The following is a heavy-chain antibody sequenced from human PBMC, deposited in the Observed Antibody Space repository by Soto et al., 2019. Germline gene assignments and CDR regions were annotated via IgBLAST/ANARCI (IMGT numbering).Heavy chain of an antibody. CDR3: ARDFYSGSSSNSLGGVY. D-gene: IGHD6-6*01. V-gene: IGHV3-30-3*01. J-gene: IGHJ4*02. Sequence: QVQLVESGGGVVQPGRSLRLSCAASGFTFSSYAMHWVRQAPGKGLEWVAVISYDVSNKYYADSVKGRFTISRDNSKNTLYLQMHSLRAEDTAVYYCARDFYSGSSSNSLGGVYWGQGTLVTVSS. CDR2: ISYDVSNK. CDR1: GFTFSSYA.